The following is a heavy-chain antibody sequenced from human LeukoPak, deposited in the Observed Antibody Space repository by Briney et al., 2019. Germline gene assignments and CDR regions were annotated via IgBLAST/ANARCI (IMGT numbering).Heavy chain of an antibody. J-gene: IGHJ4*02. V-gene: IGHV4-59*12. CDR3: ARTIFGVVITDY. D-gene: IGHD3-3*01. Sequence: PSETLSLTCTVSGGSISSYYWSWIRQPPGKGLEWIGYIYYSGSTNYNPSLKSRVTISVDTSKNQFSLKLSSVTAADTAVYYCARTIFGVVITDYWGQGTLVTVSS. CDR1: GGSISSYY. CDR2: IYYSGST.